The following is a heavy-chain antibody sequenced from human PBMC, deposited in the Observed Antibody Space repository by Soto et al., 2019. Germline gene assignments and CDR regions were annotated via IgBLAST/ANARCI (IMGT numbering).Heavy chain of an antibody. CDR2: IYYSGST. Sequence: PSETLSLTCTVSGGSISSSSYYWGWIRQPPGEGLEWIGSIYYSGSTYYNPSLKSRVTISVDTSTNQFSLQLTSLTAADTAVYYCARAPYGSSYYYMDVWGKGTTVTVSS. D-gene: IGHD3-16*01. J-gene: IGHJ6*03. V-gene: IGHV4-39*01. CDR1: GGSISSSSYY. CDR3: ARAPYGSSYYYMDV.